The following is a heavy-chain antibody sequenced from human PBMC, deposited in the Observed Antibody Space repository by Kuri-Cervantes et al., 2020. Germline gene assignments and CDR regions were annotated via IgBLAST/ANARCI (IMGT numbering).Heavy chain of an antibody. V-gene: IGHV1-2*02. D-gene: IGHD1-26*01. CDR2: IIPIFGTA. CDR3: ARGVVGATGAFDI. J-gene: IGHJ3*02. CDR1: GYTFTSYG. Sequence: ASVKVSCKASGYTFTSYGISWVRQAPGQGLEWMGGIIPIFGTANYAQKFQGRVTMTRDPSISTAYMELSRLRSDATAVYYCARGVVGATGAFDIWGQGTMVTVSS.